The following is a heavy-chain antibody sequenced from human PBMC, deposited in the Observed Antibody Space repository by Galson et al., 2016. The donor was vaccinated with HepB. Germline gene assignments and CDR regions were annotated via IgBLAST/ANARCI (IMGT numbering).Heavy chain of an antibody. V-gene: IGHV3-33*01. D-gene: IGHD6-13*01. J-gene: IGHJ4*02. Sequence: SLRLSCAASGFTFNSFGMHWVRQAPGKGLEWVAVIWSDGSNKYYGDSVKGRFTISRDNSKNTLSLQMNSLRAEDTAIYYCAREAPIAAPGANDCWGQGTQVTVSS. CDR1: GFTFNSFG. CDR2: IWSDGSNK. CDR3: AREAPIAAPGANDC.